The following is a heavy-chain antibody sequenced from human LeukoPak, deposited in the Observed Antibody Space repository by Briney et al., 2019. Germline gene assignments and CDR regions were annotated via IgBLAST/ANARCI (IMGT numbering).Heavy chain of an antibody. D-gene: IGHD4-11*01. CDR3: ARDRPTVKDYYYGMDV. CDR2: INPSGGST. CDR1: GYTFTSYY. J-gene: IGHJ6*02. V-gene: IGHV1-46*01. Sequence: ASVKVSCKASGYTFTSYYMHWVRQAPGQGLEWMGIINPSGGSTSYAQKFQGRVTMTRDMSTSTVYMELSSLRSEDTAVYYCARDRPTVKDYYYGMDVWGQGTTVTVSS.